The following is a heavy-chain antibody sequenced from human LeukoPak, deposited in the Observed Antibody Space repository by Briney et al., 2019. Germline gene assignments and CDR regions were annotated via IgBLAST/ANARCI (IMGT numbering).Heavy chain of an antibody. Sequence: ASVKVSCKASGYTFTSYDINWVRQATGQGLEWMGWMNPNSGNTGYAQKFQGRVTMTRNTSISTAYMELSSLRSEDTAVYYCARGPNPSLAVAGSIDYWGQGTLVTVSS. V-gene: IGHV1-8*01. CDR1: GYTFTSYD. D-gene: IGHD6-19*01. J-gene: IGHJ4*02. CDR2: MNPNSGNT. CDR3: ARGPNPSLAVAGSIDY.